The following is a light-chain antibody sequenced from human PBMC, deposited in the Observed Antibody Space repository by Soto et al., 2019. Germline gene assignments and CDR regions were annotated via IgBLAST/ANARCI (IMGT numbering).Light chain of an antibody. CDR1: QSVSSSY. CDR2: GAS. CDR3: AQDGSYHPGKFT. J-gene: IGKJ3*01. Sequence: EIVLTQSPGTLSLSPGERATLSCRASQSVSSSYLAWYQQKPGQAPRLLIYGASSRATSIPDSFSRSGSRTDFTLTICRLEPAVFAAYYCAQDGSYHPGKFTLGTGTKVYIK. V-gene: IGKV3-20*01.